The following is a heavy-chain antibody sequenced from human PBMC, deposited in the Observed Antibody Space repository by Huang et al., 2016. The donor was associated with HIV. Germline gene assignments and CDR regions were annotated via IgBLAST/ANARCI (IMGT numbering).Heavy chain of an antibody. CDR1: GVPMNKFY. CDR3: VRSFPSSALDS. D-gene: IGHD2-21*01. Sequence: QVRLRESGPALVKPSETLSLTCVVSGVPMNKFYWSWIRQPPGKGLEWLGYIFHTGNSDSNPSLQSRLTISIDTSRNHFSLNLTSLTPADTAVYYCVRSFPSSALDSWGPGTLVSVSS. J-gene: IGHJ4*02. V-gene: IGHV4-59*01. CDR2: IFHTGNS.